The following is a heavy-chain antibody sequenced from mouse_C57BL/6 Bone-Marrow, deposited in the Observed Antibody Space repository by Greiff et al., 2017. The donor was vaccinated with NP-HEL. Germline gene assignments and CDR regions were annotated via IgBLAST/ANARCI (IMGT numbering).Heavy chain of an antibody. CDR2: ISYDGSN. J-gene: IGHJ3*01. V-gene: IGHV3-6*01. Sequence: EVQLVESGPGLVKPSQSLSLTCSVTGYSITSGYYWNWIRQFPGNKLEWMGYISYDGSNNYNPSLKSRISITRDTSKNQFFLKLNSVTTEDTATYYCAREAIYYYGSSYVEFAYWGQGTLVTVSA. CDR1: GYSITSGYY. D-gene: IGHD1-1*01. CDR3: AREAIYYYGSSYVEFAY.